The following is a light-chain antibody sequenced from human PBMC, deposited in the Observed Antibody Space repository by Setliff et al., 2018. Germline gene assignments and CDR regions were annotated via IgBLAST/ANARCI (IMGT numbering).Light chain of an antibody. J-gene: IGKJ5*01. CDR1: QSVTSVY. V-gene: IGKV3-20*01. CDR3: QQYATSPIT. Sequence: EIVLTQSPGTLSLSPGETATLSCRASQSVTSVYLAWYQQRPGQAPRLLVHGASNRATGIPDRFSGSGSGTDFTLTISRLEPEDFALYYCQQYATSPITFGQGTRLEIK. CDR2: GAS.